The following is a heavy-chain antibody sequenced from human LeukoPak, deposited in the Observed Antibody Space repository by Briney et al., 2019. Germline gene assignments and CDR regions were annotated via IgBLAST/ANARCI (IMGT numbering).Heavy chain of an antibody. V-gene: IGHV4-30-2*01. D-gene: IGHD6-13*01. CDR2: ISHSGNT. CDR1: GDSISSGGQY. J-gene: IGHJ4*02. Sequence: SETLSLTCTVSGDSISSGGQYWSWLRQPSGKGLEWIGYISHSGNTYYNPSLKSRVTISVDRSKNQFSLKLNTVTAADTATYYCARGWRVAGAGTPTIDYWGQGTLVTVSS. CDR3: ARGWRVAGAGTPTIDY.